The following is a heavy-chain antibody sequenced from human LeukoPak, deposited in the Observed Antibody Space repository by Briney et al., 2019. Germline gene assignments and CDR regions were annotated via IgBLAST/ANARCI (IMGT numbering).Heavy chain of an antibody. CDR2: INTDGSST. Sequence: GGSLRLSCAASGFTFSSYWMHWVRQAPGKGLVWVSRINTDGSSTYYADSVKGRFTTSRDNAKNTLYLQINSLRAEDTAVYYCATSNKAAGYYWGQGTLVTVSS. CDR3: ATSNKAAGYY. J-gene: IGHJ4*02. CDR1: GFTFSSYW. D-gene: IGHD6-13*01. V-gene: IGHV3-74*01.